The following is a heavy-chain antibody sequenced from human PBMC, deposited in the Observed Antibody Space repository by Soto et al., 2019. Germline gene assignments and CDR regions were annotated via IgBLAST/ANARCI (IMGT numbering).Heavy chain of an antibody. D-gene: IGHD4-4*01. V-gene: IGHV3-48*03. CDR3: ARYSNYYYYYGMDV. Sequence: GGSLRLSCAASGFTFSSYEMNWVRQAPGKGLEWVSYISSSGSTIYYADSVKGRFTISRDNAKNSLYLQMNSLRAEDTAVYYCARYSNYYYYYGMDVWGQGTTVTVSS. CDR1: GFTFSSYE. CDR2: ISSSGSTI. J-gene: IGHJ6*02.